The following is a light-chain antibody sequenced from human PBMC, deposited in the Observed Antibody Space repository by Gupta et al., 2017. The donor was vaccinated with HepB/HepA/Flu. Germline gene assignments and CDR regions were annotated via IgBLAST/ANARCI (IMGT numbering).Light chain of an antibody. Sequence: QSALTQPASVSGSPGQSITISCTGTSSDIGAYNYVSWYQLHPGQAPKLMIYDVSDRPSGVSNRFSGSKSGNTASLTISGLPTEDEADYFCSSYTSSTIIVFGGGTKLTVL. V-gene: IGLV2-14*03. CDR1: SSDIGAYNY. CDR3: SSYTSSTIIV. CDR2: DVS. J-gene: IGLJ2*01.